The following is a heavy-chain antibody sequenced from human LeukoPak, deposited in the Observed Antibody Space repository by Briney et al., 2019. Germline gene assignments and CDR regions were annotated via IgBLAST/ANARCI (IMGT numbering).Heavy chain of an antibody. D-gene: IGHD4-17*01. Sequence: PGRSLRLSCAASGFTFDDYAMHWVRQAPGKGLEWVSGISWNSGSIGYADSVKGRFTISRDNSKNTLYLQMNSLRAEDTAVYYCARVYGDDPFDYWGQGTLVTVSS. CDR2: ISWNSGSI. CDR3: ARVYGDDPFDY. J-gene: IGHJ4*02. CDR1: GFTFDDYA. V-gene: IGHV3-9*01.